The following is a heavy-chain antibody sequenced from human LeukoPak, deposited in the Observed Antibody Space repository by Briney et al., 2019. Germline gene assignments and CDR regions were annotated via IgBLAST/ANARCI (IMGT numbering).Heavy chain of an antibody. Sequence: SETLSLTCTVSGGSISSGGYYWSWIRQHPGKGLEWIGYIYYSGSTYYNPSLKSRVTISVDTSKIQFSLRLSSVTAADTAVYYCARVGVFGVVSDSWGQGILVTVSS. J-gene: IGHJ4*02. CDR2: IYYSGST. D-gene: IGHD3-3*01. V-gene: IGHV4-39*01. CDR1: GGSISSGGYY. CDR3: ARVGVFGVVSDS.